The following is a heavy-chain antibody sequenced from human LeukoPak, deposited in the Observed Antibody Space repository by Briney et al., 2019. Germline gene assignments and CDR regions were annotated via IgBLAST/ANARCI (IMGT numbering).Heavy chain of an antibody. V-gene: IGHV3-21*01. Sequence: GGSLRLSCAASGFTFSSYSMNWVRQAPGKGLEWVSSISSSSSYIYYADSAKGRFTISRDNAKNSLYLQMNSLRAEDTAVYYCAREGGDIVAIPFDYWGQGTLVTVSS. CDR3: AREGGDIVAIPFDY. CDR2: ISSSSSYI. J-gene: IGHJ4*02. CDR1: GFTFSSYS. D-gene: IGHD5-12*01.